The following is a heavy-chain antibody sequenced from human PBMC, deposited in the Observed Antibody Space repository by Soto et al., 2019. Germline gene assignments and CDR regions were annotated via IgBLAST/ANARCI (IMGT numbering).Heavy chain of an antibody. J-gene: IGHJ4*02. D-gene: IGHD2-21*01. CDR3: AKDAVYNDGLWVMDH. CDR2: ISGSGGST. CDR1: GFTFSSYA. Sequence: GGSLTLSCAASGFTFSSYALSCLRQAAGKGLEWFSAISGSGGSTYYADSVKGRFTISRDNSKNTLYLQMNSLRAEDTAAYYCAKDAVYNDGLWVMDHWGQATQVTVSS. V-gene: IGHV3-23*01.